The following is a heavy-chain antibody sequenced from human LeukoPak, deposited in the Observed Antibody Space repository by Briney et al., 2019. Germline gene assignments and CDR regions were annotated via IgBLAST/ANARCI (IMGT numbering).Heavy chain of an antibody. CDR1: GDSMTFGGYS. CDR2: IYHSGST. CDR3: ARNGYYFDY. V-gene: IGHV4-30-2*01. J-gene: IGHJ4*02. D-gene: IGHD1-1*01. Sequence: SETLSLTCAVSGDSMTFGGYSWSWIRQPPGKGLEWIGYIYHSGSTYYNPSLKSRVTISIDGSKNQFSLKLSSVTAADTAVYYCARNGYYFDYWGQGTLVTVSS.